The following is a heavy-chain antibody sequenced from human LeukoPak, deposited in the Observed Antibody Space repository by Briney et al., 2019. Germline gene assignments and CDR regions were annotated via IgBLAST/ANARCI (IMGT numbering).Heavy chain of an antibody. D-gene: IGHD6-19*01. J-gene: IGHJ4*02. CDR2: IYHSGST. CDR3: ARMYSSGWYVGFDY. CDR1: GGSISGNYY. Sequence: PSETLSLTCTVSGGSISGNYYWGWIRQPPGKGLEWIGSIYHSGSTYYNPSLKSRVTISVDTSKNQFSLKLSSVTAADTAVYYCARMYSSGWYVGFDYWGQGTLVTVSS. V-gene: IGHV4-39*01.